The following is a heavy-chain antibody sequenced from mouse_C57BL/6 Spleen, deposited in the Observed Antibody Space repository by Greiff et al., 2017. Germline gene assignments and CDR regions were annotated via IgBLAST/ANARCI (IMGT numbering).Heavy chain of an antibody. CDR1: GYTFTSYW. V-gene: IGHV1-52*01. Sequence: QVQLQQPGAELVRPGSSVKLSSKASGYTFTSYWLHWVKQRPIQGLEWIGNIDPSDSETHYNQKFKDKATLTVDKSSSTAYMQLSRLTSEDSAVYYCARRDYDEGVDYWGQGTTLTVSS. CDR3: ARRDYDEGVDY. D-gene: IGHD2-4*01. CDR2: IDPSDSET. J-gene: IGHJ2*01.